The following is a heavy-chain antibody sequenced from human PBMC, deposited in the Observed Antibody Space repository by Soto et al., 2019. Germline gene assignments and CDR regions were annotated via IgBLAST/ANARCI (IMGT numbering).Heavy chain of an antibody. CDR1: GFTFSSYG. V-gene: IGHV3-33*01. CDR2: IWYDGSNK. Sequence: QVQLVESGGGVVQPGRSLRLSCAASGFTFSSYGMHWVRQAPGKGLEWVAVIWYDGSNKYYADSVKGRFTISRDNSKNSLYLQMNSLRAEDTAVYYCARDGGLGIQPPDYWGQGTLVTVSS. J-gene: IGHJ4*02. D-gene: IGHD5-18*01. CDR3: ARDGGLGIQPPDY.